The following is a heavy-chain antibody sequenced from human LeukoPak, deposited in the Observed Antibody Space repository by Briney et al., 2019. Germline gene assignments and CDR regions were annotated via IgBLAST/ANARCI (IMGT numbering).Heavy chain of an antibody. V-gene: IGHV4-59*01. CDR1: GGSISRYY. J-gene: IGHJ4*02. CDR2: IYYSGST. D-gene: IGHD2-8*02. Sequence: SETLSLTCTVFGGSISRYYWSWIRQPPGKGLEWIGYIYYSGSTNYNPSLKSRVTISVDTSNNQFSLKLNSVTAADTAVYYCARHSSGQGYYFDSWGRGTLVTVSS. CDR3: ARHSSGQGYYFDS.